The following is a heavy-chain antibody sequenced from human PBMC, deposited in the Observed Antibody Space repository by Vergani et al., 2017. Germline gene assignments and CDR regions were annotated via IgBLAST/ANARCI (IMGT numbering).Heavy chain of an antibody. V-gene: IGHV4-59*01. CDR1: GGSISSYY. Sequence: QVQLQESGPGLVKPSETLSLTCTVSGGSISSYYWSWIRQPPGKGLEWIGYIYYSGSTNYNPSLKSRVTIPVDTSKNQFSLKLSSVTAADTAVYCCARDRGPVRGTTSNYYYMDVWGKGTTVTVSS. CDR2: IYYSGST. J-gene: IGHJ6*03. D-gene: IGHD1-7*01. CDR3: ARDRGPVRGTTSNYYYMDV.